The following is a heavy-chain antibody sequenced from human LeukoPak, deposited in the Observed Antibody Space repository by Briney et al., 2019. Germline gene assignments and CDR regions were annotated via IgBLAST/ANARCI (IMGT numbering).Heavy chain of an antibody. CDR3: AKRQQLGAFDI. CDR2: ISGGSTNT. CDR1: GFTLSSYA. V-gene: IGHV3-23*01. Sequence: GGSLRLSCAASGFTLSSYAMRWVPQSPGKGLEWVSVISGGSTNTYYSESVRGRFTISRDNSKSSLYLQMNSLRAEDTAVYYCAKRQQLGAFDIWGQGTMVTVSS. D-gene: IGHD6-13*01. J-gene: IGHJ3*02.